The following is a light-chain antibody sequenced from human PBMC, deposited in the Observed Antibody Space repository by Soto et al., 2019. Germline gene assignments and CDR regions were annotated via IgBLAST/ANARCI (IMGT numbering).Light chain of an antibody. J-gene: IGKJ5*01. Sequence: EIVLTPSPGTPSLSPGERATLSCRARQSVSSSFLAWYQQKPGQAPRLFIYGASSRATGIPDRFSGSGSGTDFTLTISRLEPEDFAVYYCQQYGSSPPITFGQGTRLEIK. CDR2: GAS. CDR1: QSVSSSF. V-gene: IGKV3-20*01. CDR3: QQYGSSPPIT.